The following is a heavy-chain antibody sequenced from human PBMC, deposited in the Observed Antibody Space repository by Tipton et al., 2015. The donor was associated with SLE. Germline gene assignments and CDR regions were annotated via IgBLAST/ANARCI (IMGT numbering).Heavy chain of an antibody. Sequence: SLRLSCAASGFTFSSYGMHWVRQAPGKGLEWVAVIWYDGSNKYYADSVKGRFTISRDNSKNTLYLQMNSLRAEDTAVYYCAREYPIAAAGAEAFDIWGQGTMVTVSS. CDR3: AREYPIAAAGAEAFDI. CDR1: GFTFSSYG. CDR2: IWYDGSNK. V-gene: IGHV3-33*01. J-gene: IGHJ3*02. D-gene: IGHD6-13*01.